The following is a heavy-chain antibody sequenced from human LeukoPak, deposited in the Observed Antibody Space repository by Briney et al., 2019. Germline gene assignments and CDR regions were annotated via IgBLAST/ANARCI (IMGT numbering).Heavy chain of an antibody. CDR1: GFTFSSYA. Sequence: PGGSLRLSCAASGFTFSSYAMSWVRQTPGKGLEWVSAISGSGGSTYYADSVKGRFTISRDNSKNTLYLQMNSLRAEDTAVYYCAKVVGYGDSSGYPDYWGQGTLVTVSS. J-gene: IGHJ4*02. D-gene: IGHD3-22*01. V-gene: IGHV3-23*01. CDR2: ISGSGGST. CDR3: AKVVGYGDSSGYPDY.